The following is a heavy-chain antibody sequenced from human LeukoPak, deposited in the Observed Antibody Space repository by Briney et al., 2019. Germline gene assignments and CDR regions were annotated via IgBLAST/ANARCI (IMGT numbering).Heavy chain of an antibody. CDR2: IYHSGST. D-gene: IGHD7-27*01. J-gene: IGHJ4*02. CDR3: ARVNWVNDY. V-gene: IGHV4-38-2*02. CDR1: GYSISSGYH. Sequence: SQTLSLTCTVSGYSISSGYHWGWIRPPPGKGLEWIGCIYHSGSTYYNPSLKSRLTISVDTSKNQFSLKLSSVTAADTAVYYCARVNWVNDYWGQGTLVTVSS.